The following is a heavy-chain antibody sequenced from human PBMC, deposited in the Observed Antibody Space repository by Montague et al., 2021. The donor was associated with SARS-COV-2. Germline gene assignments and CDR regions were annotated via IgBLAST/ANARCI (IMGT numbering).Heavy chain of an antibody. Sequence: SETLSLTCTVSGGSFSPYYWSWIRQSPGKGLECIGYTSYSGSTDYNPSLKSRVTISIDTSKNQFSLKLSSVTAADTAVYYCARWGEYYDPPYYYYAMDVWGQGTTVTVSS. CDR1: GGSFSPYY. CDR2: TSYSGST. CDR3: ARWGEYYDPPYYYYAMDV. J-gene: IGHJ6*02. D-gene: IGHD3-3*01. V-gene: IGHV4-59*12.